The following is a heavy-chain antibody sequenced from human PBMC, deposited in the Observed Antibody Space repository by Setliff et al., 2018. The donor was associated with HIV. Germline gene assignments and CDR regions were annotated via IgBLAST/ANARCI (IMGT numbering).Heavy chain of an antibody. Sequence: ASVKVSCKASGYSLSTYAISWVRQAPGQGLEWMGWLRTGNGDTSYSESLQGRVTFTSDTSANTAYMELSNLRSEDTAVYYCVRRATAAEVFDYWGQGTLVTVSS. CDR1: GYSLSTYA. CDR3: VRRATAAEVFDY. V-gene: IGHV1-3*04. J-gene: IGHJ4*02. CDR2: LRTGNGDT. D-gene: IGHD6-13*01.